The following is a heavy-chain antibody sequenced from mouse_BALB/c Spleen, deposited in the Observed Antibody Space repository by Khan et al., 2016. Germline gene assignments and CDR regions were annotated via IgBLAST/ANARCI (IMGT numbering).Heavy chain of an antibody. CDR1: GVSITSGY. V-gene: IGHV3-8*02. CDR2: ISYSGST. CDR3: ASLVTTYYFDY. D-gene: IGHD2-1*01. J-gene: IGHJ2*01. Sequence: EVQLQESGPSLVKPSQTLTLTCTVTGVSITSGYWNWIRKFPGNKLEYMGYISYSGSTYYYPSPKSRSSITLYTSNNQYSLQLNSVTTEDAATYLCASLVTTYYFDYWGQGTTLTVSS.